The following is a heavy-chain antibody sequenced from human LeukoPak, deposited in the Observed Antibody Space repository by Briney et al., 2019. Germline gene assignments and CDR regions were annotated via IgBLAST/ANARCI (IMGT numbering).Heavy chain of an antibody. D-gene: IGHD1-26*01. V-gene: IGHV3-23*01. CDR2: ISGSGGRT. CDR1: GFTFSSYD. Sequence: GGSLRLSCAASGFTFSSYDMSLVRQAPGKGLEWVSAISGSGGRTYYADSVKGRFTISRDNSKNTMYLQMNSLRAEVTAVYYCAKDRSRADYWGQGTLVTVSS. J-gene: IGHJ4*02. CDR3: AKDRSRADY.